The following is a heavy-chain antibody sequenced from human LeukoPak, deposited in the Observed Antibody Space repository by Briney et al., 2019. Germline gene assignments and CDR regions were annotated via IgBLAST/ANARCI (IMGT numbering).Heavy chain of an antibody. CDR1: GFTFSSYW. Sequence: GGSLRLSCAASGFTFSSYWMSWVRQAPGKGLEWVANIKQDGSEKYYVDSVEGRFIISRDNAENSLYLQMNSLRAEDTAVYYCVADPGDYWGQGTLVTVSS. D-gene: IGHD7-27*01. CDR3: VADPGDY. J-gene: IGHJ4*02. V-gene: IGHV3-7*01. CDR2: IKQDGSEK.